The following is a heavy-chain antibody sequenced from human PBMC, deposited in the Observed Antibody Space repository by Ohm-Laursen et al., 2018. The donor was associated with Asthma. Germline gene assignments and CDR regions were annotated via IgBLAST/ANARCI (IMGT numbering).Heavy chain of an antibody. CDR1: GFTFRSYA. Sequence: SLRLFCAASGFTFRSYAMHWVRQAPGKGLEWVAVGGSYYDGGLKYYADSVNGRFTVSRDDSKNTLYLQMNSLRPDDTAVYYCARDVMEWYLPAFDFWGQGTLVTVSS. J-gene: IGHJ4*02. CDR3: ARDVMEWYLPAFDF. V-gene: IGHV3-30-3*01. D-gene: IGHD3-3*01. CDR2: GGSYYDGGLK.